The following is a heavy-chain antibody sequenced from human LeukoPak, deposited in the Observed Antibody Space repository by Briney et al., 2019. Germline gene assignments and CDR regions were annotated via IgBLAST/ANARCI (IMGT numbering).Heavy chain of an antibody. D-gene: IGHD4-11*01. Sequence: PGGSLRLSCAASGFTFSSYWMHWVRQAPGKGLEWVSAISGSGGSTYYADSVKGRFTISRDNSKNTLYLQMNSLRAEDTAVYYCAKLTTAAKGKNYYYYYYMDVWGKGTTVTVSS. CDR2: ISGSGGST. V-gene: IGHV3-23*01. CDR1: GFTFSSYW. J-gene: IGHJ6*03. CDR3: AKLTTAAKGKNYYYYYYMDV.